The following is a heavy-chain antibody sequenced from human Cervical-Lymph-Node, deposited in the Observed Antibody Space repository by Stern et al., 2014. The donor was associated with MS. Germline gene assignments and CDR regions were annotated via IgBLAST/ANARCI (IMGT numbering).Heavy chain of an antibody. V-gene: IGHV1-69*09. CDR2: IIPIIGIP. CDR3: ARDAGIDYGGNPTVRD. D-gene: IGHD4-23*01. CDR1: GGTFSSNG. J-gene: IGHJ4*02. Sequence: VQLLESGAEVKKPGSSVKVSCKASGGTFSSNGISWGRQAPGQGLEWMGRIIPIIGIPNYAQKFQGRVTITADKSTSTAYMELTSLRFEDTAVYYCARDAGIDYGGNPTVRDWGQGTLVTVSS.